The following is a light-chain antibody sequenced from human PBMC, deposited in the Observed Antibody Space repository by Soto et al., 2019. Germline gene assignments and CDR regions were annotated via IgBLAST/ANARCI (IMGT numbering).Light chain of an antibody. Sequence: EIVMTQSPATLSVSPGERATLSCRASQSISSNLACYQQRPGQPPRLLIYGASTRATGIPARFSGSGSGTEFTLTISSLQSEDFAVYYCQQSSNWPRTFGQGTKVDIK. CDR1: QSISSN. CDR3: QQSSNWPRT. CDR2: GAS. J-gene: IGKJ1*01. V-gene: IGKV3-15*01.